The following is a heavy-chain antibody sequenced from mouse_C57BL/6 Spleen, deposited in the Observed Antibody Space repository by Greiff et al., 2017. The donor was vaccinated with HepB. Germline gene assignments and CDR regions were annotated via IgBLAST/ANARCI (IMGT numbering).Heavy chain of an antibody. V-gene: IGHV1-42*01. CDR3: EQLVPFAY. Sequence: EVQLQQSGPELVKPGASVKISCKASGYSFTGYYMNWVKQSPEKSLEWIGEINPSTGGTTYNQKFKAKATLTVDKSSSTAYMQLKSLTSEDSAVYYCEQLVPFAYWGQGTLVTVSA. D-gene: IGHD4-1*02. CDR2: INPSTGGT. J-gene: IGHJ3*01. CDR1: GYSFTGYY.